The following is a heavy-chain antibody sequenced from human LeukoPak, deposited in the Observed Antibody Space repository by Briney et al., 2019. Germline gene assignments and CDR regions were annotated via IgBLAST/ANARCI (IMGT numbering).Heavy chain of an antibody. CDR1: GFTASNNY. Sequence: GGPLRLFCAASGFTASNNYISWARQAPAQGLESSSLNYAGGSTHYSVSVKGRFTISGYNSKNTLYLQMISLRAEDTAVYYCATGIVVAGKYWGEGALVTVYS. V-gene: IGHV3-66*01. J-gene: IGHJ4*02. D-gene: IGHD6-19*01. CDR3: ATGIVVAGKY. CDR2: NYAGGST.